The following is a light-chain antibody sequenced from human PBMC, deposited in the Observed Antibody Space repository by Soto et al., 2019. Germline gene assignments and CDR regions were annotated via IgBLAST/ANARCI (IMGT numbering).Light chain of an antibody. Sequence: VLTQPPSASGTPGQRVFISCSGSSSNIGGTNYAYWYQQLPGAAPKLLMHSNNLRPSGVPERISGSKSGTSASLAISGLRSEDEAVYYCASWDDRLGAVIFGGGTKLTVL. J-gene: IGLJ2*01. CDR1: SSNIGGTNY. CDR3: ASWDDRLGAVI. V-gene: IGLV1-47*02. CDR2: SNN.